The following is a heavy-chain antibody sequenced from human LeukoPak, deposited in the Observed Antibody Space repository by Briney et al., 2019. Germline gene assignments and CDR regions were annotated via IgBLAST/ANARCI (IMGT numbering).Heavy chain of an antibody. CDR1: GFTLSSYA. CDR3: AKLSAAGTMSCMDV. V-gene: IGHV3-23*01. D-gene: IGHD6-13*01. CDR2: ISGSGGST. Sequence: GGSLRLSCAASGFTLSSYAMSWVRQAPGKGLEWVSAISGSGGSTYYADDVEGRFTISRDNSKNTLYLHMNSLRDEDTAVYYCAKLSAAGTMSCMDVWGQGTTVTVSS. J-gene: IGHJ6*02.